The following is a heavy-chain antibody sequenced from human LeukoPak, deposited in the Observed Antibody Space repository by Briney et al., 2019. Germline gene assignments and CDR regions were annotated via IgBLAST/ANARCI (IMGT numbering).Heavy chain of an antibody. J-gene: IGHJ3*02. CDR2: IYHSGST. Sequence: SETLSLTRSVSGVYLCSYYWSWIRAPPGRGGEWWGYIYHSGSTNYNPSLKSRVTISVATSKNQFSLKLSSVTAADTAVYYWARPWGDYGDYISGSAFDIWGQGTMVTVSS. CDR3: ARPWGDYGDYISGSAFDI. CDR1: GVYLCSYY. D-gene: IGHD4-17*01. V-gene: IGHV4-59*01.